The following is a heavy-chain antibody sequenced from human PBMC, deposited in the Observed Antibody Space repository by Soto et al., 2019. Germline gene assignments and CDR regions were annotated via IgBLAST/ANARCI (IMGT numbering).Heavy chain of an antibody. Sequence: GESLKISCKSSGYSFSTYSIAWVRQMPGKGLEWVGLIYPADSETKYSPAFQGRVTISADKSITTTYLQWSSLKASDSAIYYCTRHMVSPGSGYFSGAYWGQGTLVTVSS. V-gene: IGHV5-51*01. J-gene: IGHJ4*02. D-gene: IGHD5-12*01. CDR3: TRHMVSPGSGYFSGAY. CDR2: IYPADSET. CDR1: GYSFSTYS.